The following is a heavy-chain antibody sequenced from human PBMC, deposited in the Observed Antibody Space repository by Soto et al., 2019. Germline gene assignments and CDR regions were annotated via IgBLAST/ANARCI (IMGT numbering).Heavy chain of an antibody. D-gene: IGHD2-21*01. CDR2: ISAYNGNT. J-gene: IGHJ6*02. V-gene: IGHV1-18*04. CDR1: GYTFTSYG. Sequence: QVQLVQSGAEVKKPGASVKVSCKASGYTFTSYGISWVRQAPGQGLEWMGWISAYNGNTNYAQKLQGRVTMTTDTSTSTAYMELSSRRSDDTAVYYCARATSNPRWGDYYYGMDVWGQGTTVTVSS. CDR3: ARATSNPRWGDYYYGMDV.